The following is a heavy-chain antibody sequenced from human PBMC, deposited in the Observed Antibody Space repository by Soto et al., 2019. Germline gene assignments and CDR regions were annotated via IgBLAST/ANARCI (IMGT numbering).Heavy chain of an antibody. V-gene: IGHV4-30-4*01. Sequence: SETLSLTCAVSGVSISSADYHWAWIRQPPGKGLEWVGDIYSTGSTYSNPSLGSRVSLSADTSKNQLSLELSSVTATDTAVYYCARRPNYNFLSAYYFDSWGKGTLVTVSS. J-gene: IGHJ5*01. CDR3: ARRPNYNFLSAYYFDS. D-gene: IGHD3-3*01. CDR2: IYSTGST. CDR1: GVSISSADYH.